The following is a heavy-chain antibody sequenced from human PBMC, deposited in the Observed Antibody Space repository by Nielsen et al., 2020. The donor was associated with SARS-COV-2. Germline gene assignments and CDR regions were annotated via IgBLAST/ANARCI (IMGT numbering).Heavy chain of an antibody. CDR1: GFIFNTYV. CDR2: ISGSGDRT. CDR3: AKDRYCSGGYCPMDY. Sequence: GESLKISCATSGFIFNTYVMNWARQAPGKGLEWVSGISGSGDRTYYGDSVKGRFTISSDNSKSTVYLHMNILRAEDTAVYYCAKDRYCSGGYCPMDYWGQGTLVTVSS. D-gene: IGHD2-15*01. V-gene: IGHV3-23*01. J-gene: IGHJ4*02.